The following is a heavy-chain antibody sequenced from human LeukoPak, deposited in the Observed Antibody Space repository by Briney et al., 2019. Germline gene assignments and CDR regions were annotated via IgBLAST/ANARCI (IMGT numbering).Heavy chain of an antibody. J-gene: IGHJ4*02. D-gene: IGHD3/OR15-3a*01. CDR2: ISGSGGDT. V-gene: IGHV3-23*01. Sequence: GGSLRLSCAASGFTFSTYAMSWVRQAPGKGLEWVSSISGSGGDTHYADSVKGRFTISRDNSKSTLFLQMNSLRAEDTAVYYCAKQRTYFDYWGQGTLVTVSS. CDR1: GFTFSTYA. CDR3: AKQRTYFDY.